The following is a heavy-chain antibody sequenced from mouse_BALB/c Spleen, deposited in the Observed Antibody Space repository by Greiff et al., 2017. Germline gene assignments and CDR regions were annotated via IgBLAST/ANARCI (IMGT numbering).Heavy chain of an antibody. J-gene: IGHJ2*01. D-gene: IGHD1-1*01. CDR2: IDPSDSET. CDR3: ARRFITTVVYFDY. CDR1: GYSFTSYW. Sequence: QVQLKESGPQLVRPGASVKISCKASGYSFTSYWMHWVKQRPGQGLEWIGMIDPSDSETRLNQKFKDKATLTVDKSSSTAYMQLSSPTSEDSAVYYCARRFITTVVYFDYWGQGTTLTVSS. V-gene: IGHV1S126*01.